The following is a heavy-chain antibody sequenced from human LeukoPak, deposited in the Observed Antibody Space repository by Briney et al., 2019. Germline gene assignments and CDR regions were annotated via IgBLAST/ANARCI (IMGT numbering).Heavy chain of an antibody. D-gene: IGHD3-22*01. CDR2: ISSSGSTI. Sequence: SGGSLRLSCAASGFTFSDYYMSWIRQAPGKGLEWVSYISSSGSTIYYADSVKGRFTISRDNSKNTLYLQMDSLRAEDTAVYYCARREINGYYLSWGQGTLVTVSS. CDR1: GFTFSDYY. V-gene: IGHV3-11*01. CDR3: ARREINGYYLS. J-gene: IGHJ5*02.